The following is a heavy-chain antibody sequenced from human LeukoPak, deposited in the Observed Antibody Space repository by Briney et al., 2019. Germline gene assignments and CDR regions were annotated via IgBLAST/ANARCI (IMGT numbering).Heavy chain of an antibody. CDR2: ISYSGST. CDR1: GASISSYY. V-gene: IGHV4-59*01. Sequence: SETLSLTCTVSGASISSYYWRWIRQPPGKGLEWIGSISYSGSTSYTPSLKSRVTISVDTSKNQFSLKLSSVTAADTAVYYCARDQAVTYFDYWGQGTLVTVSS. CDR3: ARDQAVTYFDY. J-gene: IGHJ4*02. D-gene: IGHD4-17*01.